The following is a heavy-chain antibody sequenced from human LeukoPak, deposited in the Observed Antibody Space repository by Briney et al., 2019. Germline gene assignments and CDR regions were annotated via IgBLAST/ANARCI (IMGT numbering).Heavy chain of an antibody. CDR2: INSNSGGV. D-gene: IGHD1-14*01. V-gene: IGHV1-2*02. CDR1: GYTFTGYY. J-gene: IGHJ4*02. CDR3: ARDLARYFGY. Sequence: ASVKVSCKASGYTFTGYYMHWVRQAPGQGLEWMGWINSNSGGVHYAQNFQGRVTMTRDTPISTAYMDLTRLRSDDTAVYYCARDLARYFGYWGQGTLVTVSS.